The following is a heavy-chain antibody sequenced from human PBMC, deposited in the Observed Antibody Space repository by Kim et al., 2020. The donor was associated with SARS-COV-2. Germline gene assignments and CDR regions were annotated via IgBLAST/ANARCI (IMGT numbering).Heavy chain of an antibody. V-gene: IGHV3-48*02. D-gene: IGHD6-13*01. CDR3: ARVEVRLSSWYEGDY. J-gene: IGHJ4*02. Sequence: GGSLRLSCAASGFTFSSYSMNWVRQAPGKGLEWVSYISSSSSTIYYADSVKGRFTISRDNAKNSLYLQMNSLRDEDTAVYYCARVEVRLSSWYEGDYWGQGTLVTVSS. CDR1: GFTFSSYS. CDR2: ISSSSSTI.